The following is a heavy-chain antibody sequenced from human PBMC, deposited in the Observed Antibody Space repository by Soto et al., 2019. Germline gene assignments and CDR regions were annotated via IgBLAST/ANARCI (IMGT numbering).Heavy chain of an antibody. CDR3: ARLQAAAGDNDLTFDY. V-gene: IGHV5-51*01. CDR2: IYPGDSYT. Sequence: GEALKISCKGSGYSFTSYLITWVRQMPGKGLEWMGIIYPGDSYTRYSPSFQGHVTISADKSISTAYLQWSSLKASDTAMYYCARLQAAAGDNDLTFDYWGQGTLVTVSS. J-gene: IGHJ4*02. D-gene: IGHD6-13*01. CDR1: GYSFTSYL.